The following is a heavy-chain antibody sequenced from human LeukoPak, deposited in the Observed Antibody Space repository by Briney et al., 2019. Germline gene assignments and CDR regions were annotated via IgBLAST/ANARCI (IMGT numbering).Heavy chain of an antibody. D-gene: IGHD5-18*01. CDR3: AKDIGRGYSYGAPDY. V-gene: IGHV3-9*01. J-gene: IGHJ4*02. CDR2: ISWSSGSI. CDR1: GFTFDDYA. Sequence: GRSLRLSCAASGFTFDDYAMHWVRQAPGKGLEWVSGISWSSGSIGYADSVKGRFTISRDNAKNSLYLQMNSLRAEDTALYYCAKDIGRGYSYGAPDYWGQGTLVTVSS.